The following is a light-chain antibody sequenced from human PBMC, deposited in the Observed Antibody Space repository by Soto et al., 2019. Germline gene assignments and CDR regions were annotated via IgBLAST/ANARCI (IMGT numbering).Light chain of an antibody. CDR1: QSVSSY. J-gene: IGKJ2*01. CDR2: DAS. V-gene: IGKV3-11*01. CDR3: QQRSNWPPYT. Sequence: EIVLTQSPATLSLSPGERATLSCRASQSVSSYLAWYQQKPGQAPRLLIYDASTRATGIPARFSGSGSGTAFTPTISSLETEDFAVYCCQQRSNWPPYTFGQGTKLEIK.